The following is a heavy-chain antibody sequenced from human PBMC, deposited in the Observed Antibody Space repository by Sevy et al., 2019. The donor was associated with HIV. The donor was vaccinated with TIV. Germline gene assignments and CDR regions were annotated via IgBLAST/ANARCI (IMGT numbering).Heavy chain of an antibody. V-gene: IGHV3-30*04. CDR2: ISFDGRKT. J-gene: IGHJ4*02. CDR3: ARDLRVDLDY. CDR1: GFTFSSYA. Sequence: GGSVRLSCAASGFTFSSYAFHWVRQAPGKGLEWVAVISFDGRKTDYANSVKGRFTISKDNSKNTLHLRMSRLRGDDTAVYYCARDLRVDLDYWGQGTLVTVSS.